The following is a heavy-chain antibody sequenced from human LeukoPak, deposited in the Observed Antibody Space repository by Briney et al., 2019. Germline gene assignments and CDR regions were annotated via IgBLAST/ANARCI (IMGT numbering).Heavy chain of an antibody. V-gene: IGHV3-33*01. CDR2: IYYDGSNI. Sequence: GGSLTLSCAASEFTFTTYGMHWVRQAPGKGLEWVAFIYYDGSNIYYADYVKGRFTISRDTSKNTLYLQMDSLRAEDTAIYYCARDWKTNSFDYWGQGTLVTVSS. CDR3: ARDWKTNSFDY. CDR1: EFTFTTYG. D-gene: IGHD1-1*01. J-gene: IGHJ4*02.